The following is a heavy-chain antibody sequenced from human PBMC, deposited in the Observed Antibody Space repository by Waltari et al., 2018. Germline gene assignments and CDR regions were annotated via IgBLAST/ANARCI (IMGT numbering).Heavy chain of an antibody. CDR2: INHSGST. V-gene: IGHV4-34*01. CDR1: GGSFSGYY. D-gene: IGHD3-10*01. CDR3: ARVGGYYYGSGSYYSVDY. J-gene: IGHJ4*02. Sequence: QVQLQQWGAGLLKPSETLSLTCAVYGGSFSGYYWSWIRQPPGKGLEWIGEINHSGSTNYNPSLKSRVTISVDTSKNQFSLKLSSVTAADTAVYYCARVGGYYYGSGSYYSVDYWGQGTLVTVSS.